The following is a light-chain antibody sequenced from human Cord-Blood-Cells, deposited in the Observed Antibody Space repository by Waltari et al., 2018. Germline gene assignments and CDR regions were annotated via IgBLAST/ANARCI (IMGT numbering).Light chain of an antibody. CDR3: QQRSNWPPIT. Sequence: ELFFPPSPAPLSFSPLSIATLSCRASQSVSSYLAWYQQKPGQAPRLLIYDASNRATGIPARFSGSGSGNDGTVELSSLEPEDFAVYYCQQRSNWPPITFGQGTRLEIK. CDR1: QSVSSY. CDR2: DAS. J-gene: IGKJ5*01. V-gene: IGKV3-11*01.